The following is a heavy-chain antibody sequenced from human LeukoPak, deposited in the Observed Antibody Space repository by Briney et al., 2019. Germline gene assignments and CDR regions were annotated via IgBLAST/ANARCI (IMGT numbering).Heavy chain of an antibody. J-gene: IGHJ4*02. CDR2: FDPEDGET. V-gene: IGHV1-24*01. D-gene: IGHD3-10*01. CDR1: GYTLTELS. CDR3: ARGLGMVRGPVDY. Sequence: GASVKVSCKVSGYTLTELSMHWVRQAPGKGLEWMGGFDPEDGETIYAQKFQGRVTMTRNTSISTAYMELSSLRSEDTAVYYCARGLGMVRGPVDYWGQGTLVTVSS.